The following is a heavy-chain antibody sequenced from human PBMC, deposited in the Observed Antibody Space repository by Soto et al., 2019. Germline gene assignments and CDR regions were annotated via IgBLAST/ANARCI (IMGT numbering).Heavy chain of an antibody. CDR1: GFTFSIFA. V-gene: IGHV3-23*01. CDR2: ISGSGGST. CDR3: AREVSLGSTVDLGY. J-gene: IGHJ4*02. Sequence: GGSLRLSCSASGFTFSIFAMSWVRQSPGKGLEWVSTISGSGGSTYYSDAVKGRFTISRGNTMGTLYLQMKSLRVEDTAIYYCAREVSLGSTVDLGYWGQGSLVTVSS. D-gene: IGHD7-27*01.